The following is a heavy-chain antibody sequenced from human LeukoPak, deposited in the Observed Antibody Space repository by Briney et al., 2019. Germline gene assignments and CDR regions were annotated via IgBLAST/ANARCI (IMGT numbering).Heavy chain of an antibody. CDR2: IRSKANNYAT. D-gene: IGHD3-22*01. V-gene: IGHV3-73*01. Sequence: QTGGSLRLSCATSGFTFSGSAMHWVRQASGKGMEWVGRIRSKANNYATAYAASVKGRFSNSRDDSKNTAYLQMNSLKTEDTAVYYCTSPSDSNEHSPDYWGQGTLVTVSS. J-gene: IGHJ4*02. CDR1: GFTFSGSA. CDR3: TSPSDSNEHSPDY.